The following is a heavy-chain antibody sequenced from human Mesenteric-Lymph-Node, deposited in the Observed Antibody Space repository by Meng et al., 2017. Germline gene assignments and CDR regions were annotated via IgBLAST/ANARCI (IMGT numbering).Heavy chain of an antibody. CDR1: GGSISSGGYY. J-gene: IGHJ4*02. V-gene: IGHV4-31*03. D-gene: IGHD2-21*01. CDR3: ARVVGSGYAIHYFDY. Sequence: QVQLQESGPGLVKPSQPLSLTCTVSGGSISSGGYYWSWIRQHPGKGLEWIGYIYYSGSTYYNPSLRSRLTISLDSSKNQFSLNLSSVTAADTAVYYCARVVGSGYAIHYFDYWGQGTLVTVSS. CDR2: IYYSGST.